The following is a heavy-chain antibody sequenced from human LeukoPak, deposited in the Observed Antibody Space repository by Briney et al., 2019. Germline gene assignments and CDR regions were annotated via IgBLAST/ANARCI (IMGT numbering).Heavy chain of an antibody. CDR3: AKGYSYGDY. D-gene: IGHD5-18*01. CDR1: GFTFDDYA. J-gene: IGHJ4*02. V-gene: IGHV3-43*02. CDR2: ISADGGTT. Sequence: GGSLRLSCAASGFTFDDYAMHWVRQAPGKGLEWVSLISADGGTTFYADSVKGRFTISRDNGKNSLYLQVNSLRAEDTALYYCAKGYSYGDYWGQGTLVTVSS.